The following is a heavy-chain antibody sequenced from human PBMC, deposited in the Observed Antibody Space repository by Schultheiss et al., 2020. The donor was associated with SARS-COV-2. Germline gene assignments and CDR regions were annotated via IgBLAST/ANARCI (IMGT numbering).Heavy chain of an antibody. J-gene: IGHJ5*02. CDR3: ARVNFNWNYVGNWFDP. CDR2: IWSDGGSK. Sequence: GESLKISCAASGFTFRSYGIHWVRQAPAKGLEWVAVIWSDGGSKYYADSVKGRFTISRDNSKNTLYLQMNSLRAEDTAVYYCARVNFNWNYVGNWFDPWGQGTLVTVSS. V-gene: IGHV3-33*01. CDR1: GFTFRSYG. D-gene: IGHD1-7*01.